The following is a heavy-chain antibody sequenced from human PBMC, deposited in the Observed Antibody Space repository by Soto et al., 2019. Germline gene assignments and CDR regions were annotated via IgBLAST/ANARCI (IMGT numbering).Heavy chain of an antibody. D-gene: IGHD2-2*01. CDR2: ISAYNGNT. V-gene: IGHV1-18*01. Sequence: ASVKVSCKASGYTFTSYGISWVRQAPGQGPEWMGWISAYNGNTNYAQKLQGRVTMTTDTSTSTAYMELRSLRSDDTAVYYCARAPSIVVVPAEYYYYYYYMDVWGKGTTVTVSS. J-gene: IGHJ6*03. CDR3: ARAPSIVVVPAEYYYYYYYMDV. CDR1: GYTFTSYG.